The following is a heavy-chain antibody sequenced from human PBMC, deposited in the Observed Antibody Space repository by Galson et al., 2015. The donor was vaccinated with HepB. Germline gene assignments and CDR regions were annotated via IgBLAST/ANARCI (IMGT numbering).Heavy chain of an antibody. CDR3: AWGYYDLWTGYRD. CDR2: ISYDGSQK. V-gene: IGHV3-30*03. D-gene: IGHD3-3*01. CDR1: GFIFSNYG. Sequence: SLRLSCAASGFIFSNYGMHWVRQAPGKGLEWVAVISYDGSQKYYGDSVRGRFTISRDNSKNTLYLHMDSLRTEDTAVYFCAWGYYDLWTGYRDWGQGTLVTVSS. J-gene: IGHJ4*02.